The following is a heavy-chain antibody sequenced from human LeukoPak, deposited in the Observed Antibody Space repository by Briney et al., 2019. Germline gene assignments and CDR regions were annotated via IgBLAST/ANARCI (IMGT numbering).Heavy chain of an antibody. J-gene: IGHJ4*02. Sequence: GGSLRLSCAASGFTFSSYAMHWVRQAPGKGLEWVAVILYDGSNKYYADSVKGRFTISRDNSKNTLYLQMNSLRAEDTALYYCARARGHDSSGSHFDYWGQGTLVTVSS. D-gene: IGHD3-22*01. CDR1: GFTFSSYA. CDR2: ILYDGSNK. V-gene: IGHV3-30*04. CDR3: ARARGHDSSGSHFDY.